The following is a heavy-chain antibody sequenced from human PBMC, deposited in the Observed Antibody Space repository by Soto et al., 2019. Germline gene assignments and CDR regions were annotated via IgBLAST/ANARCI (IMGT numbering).Heavy chain of an antibody. CDR3: ATDRGGYCSGGSCDEVWFDP. CDR2: INTGNGNT. J-gene: IGHJ5*02. V-gene: IGHV1-3*04. Sequence: QVQLVQSGAEEKKPGASVKVSCKASGYTFTSYPMHWVRQAPGRRLEWMGWINTGNGNTRYSQKFQGRVTITRDTSAGTAFMQLSSLRAADTAVYYCATDRGGYCSGGSCDEVWFDPWGQGTLVTVSS. CDR1: GYTFTSYP. D-gene: IGHD2-15*01.